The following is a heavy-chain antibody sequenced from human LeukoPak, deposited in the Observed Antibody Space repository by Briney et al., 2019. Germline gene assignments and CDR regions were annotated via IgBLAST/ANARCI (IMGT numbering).Heavy chain of an antibody. J-gene: IGHJ4*02. D-gene: IGHD3-3*01. CDR2: IYNSGST. Sequence: SETLSLTCTVSGGSMSSHYWSWIRQPPGKGLEWIGYIYNSGSTNYNPSLKSRATISVDTSNNQFSPKLNSVTAAGTAVYYCARLYDFWNAYFDYWGQGTLVTVSS. V-gene: IGHV4-59*11. CDR1: GGSMSSHY. CDR3: ARLYDFWNAYFDY.